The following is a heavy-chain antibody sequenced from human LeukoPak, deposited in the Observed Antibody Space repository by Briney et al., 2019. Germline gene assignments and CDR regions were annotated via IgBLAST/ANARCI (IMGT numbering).Heavy chain of an antibody. D-gene: IGHD3-22*01. Sequence: ASVKVSCKASGYTFTNYYMHWVRQARGQGLEGMGVIHPSGGSTSFAQKVQGRVTMTRDTSTSTVYMELSSLRSDDTAVYYCARGIGLDYDSSGLDWGQGTLVTVSS. J-gene: IGHJ4*02. CDR2: IHPSGGST. CDR1: GYTFTNYY. CDR3: ARGIGLDYDSSGLD. V-gene: IGHV1-46*01.